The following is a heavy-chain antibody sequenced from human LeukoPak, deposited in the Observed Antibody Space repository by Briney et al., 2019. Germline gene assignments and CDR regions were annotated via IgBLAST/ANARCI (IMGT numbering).Heavy chain of an antibody. Sequence: SVKVSCKASGYTFTSYAMNWVRQAPGQGLEWMGGIIPIFGTANYAQKFQGRVTITTDESTSTAYMELSSLRSEDTAVYYCARVLVPKTQFYYYYYMDVWGKGTTVTVSS. CDR1: GYTFTSYA. J-gene: IGHJ6*03. V-gene: IGHV1-69*05. D-gene: IGHD6-6*01. CDR3: ARVLVPKTQFYYYYYMDV. CDR2: IIPIFGTA.